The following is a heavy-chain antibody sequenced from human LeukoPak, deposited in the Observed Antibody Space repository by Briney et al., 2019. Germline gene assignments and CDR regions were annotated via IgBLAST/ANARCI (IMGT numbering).Heavy chain of an antibody. D-gene: IGHD2-15*01. CDR2: IYTRGST. V-gene: IGHV4-4*07. Sequence: SETLSLTCTVSGGSISSYYWSWIRQPAGKGLEWIGRIYTRGSTNYNPSLKSRVTMPVDTSKNQFSLKLSSVTAADTAVYYCAGRPIHCSGGSCYSETLDYWGQGTLVTVSS. CDR1: GGSISSYY. J-gene: IGHJ4*02. CDR3: AGRPIHCSGGSCYSETLDY.